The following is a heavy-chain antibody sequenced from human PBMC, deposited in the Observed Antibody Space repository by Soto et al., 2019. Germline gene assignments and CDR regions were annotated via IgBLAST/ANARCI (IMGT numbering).Heavy chain of an antibody. CDR3: AKEGGSSSV. Sequence: GGSLRLSCAASGFTFSSYGTHWVRQAPGKGLEWVAVISYDGSNKYYADSVKGRFTISRDNSKNTLYLQMNSLRAEDTAVYYCAKEGGSSSVWGQGTLVTVSS. V-gene: IGHV3-30*18. D-gene: IGHD6-6*01. J-gene: IGHJ4*02. CDR1: GFTFSSYG. CDR2: ISYDGSNK.